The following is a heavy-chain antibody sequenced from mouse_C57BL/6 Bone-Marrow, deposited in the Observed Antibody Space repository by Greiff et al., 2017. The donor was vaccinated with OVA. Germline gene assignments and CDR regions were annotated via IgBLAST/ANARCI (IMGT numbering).Heavy chain of an antibody. CDR1: GYTFTSYW. D-gene: IGHD2-1*01. Sequence: QVQLQQPGAELVMPGASVKLSCKASGYTFTSYWMHWVTQRPGPGLEWIGEIDPSDSYTNYNQKFKGKSTLTVDKSSSTAYMQLSSLTSEDSAVYYCAIGDIYYGHYLYYYAMDYCVQGTSVTVSS. J-gene: IGHJ4*01. CDR2: IDPSDSYT. CDR3: AIGDIYYGHYLYYYAMDY. V-gene: IGHV1-69*01.